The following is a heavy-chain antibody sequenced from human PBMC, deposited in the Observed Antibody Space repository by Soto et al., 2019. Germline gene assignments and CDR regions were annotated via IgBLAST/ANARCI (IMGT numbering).Heavy chain of an antibody. V-gene: IGHV5-10-1*01. D-gene: IGHD2-8*02. CDR3: ARPRIADSGGGADWFDP. CDR2: IDPSDSYT. J-gene: IGHJ5*02. Sequence: GESLKTSCQGSGYRFTSYWISWVRQMPGKGLEWMGRIDPSDSYTNYSPSFQGHVTISADKSISSAYLQWSSPKAPDTAMYCCARPRIADSGGGADWFDPWGQGTLVTVSS. CDR1: GYRFTSYW.